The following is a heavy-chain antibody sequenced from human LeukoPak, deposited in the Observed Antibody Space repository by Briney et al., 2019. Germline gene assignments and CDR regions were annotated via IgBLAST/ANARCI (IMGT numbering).Heavy chain of an antibody. J-gene: IGHJ4*02. Sequence: ASVTVSYKASVYTFTSYGISWVRQAPGQGREGMGWISAYNGNTNYAQKLQGRVTITTDTSTSTAYMELRSLRSDDTAVYYCARIFYYDSSGYSSGFDYWGQGTLVTVSS. CDR1: VYTFTSYG. D-gene: IGHD3-22*01. V-gene: IGHV1-18*01. CDR2: ISAYNGNT. CDR3: ARIFYYDSSGYSSGFDY.